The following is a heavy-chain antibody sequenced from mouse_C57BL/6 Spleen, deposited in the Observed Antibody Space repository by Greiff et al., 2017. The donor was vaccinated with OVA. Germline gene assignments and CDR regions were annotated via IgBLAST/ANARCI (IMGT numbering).Heavy chain of an antibody. CDR2: ISSGGSYT. CDR1: GFTFSSYG. V-gene: IGHV5-6*01. Sequence: VQLKETGGDLVKPGGSLKLSCAASGFTFSSYGMSWVRQTPDKRLEWVATISSGGSYTYYPDSVKGRFTISRDNAKNTLYLQMSSLKSEDTAMYYCAREHGYDGEFAYWGQGTLVTVSA. D-gene: IGHD2-2*01. J-gene: IGHJ3*01. CDR3: AREHGYDGEFAY.